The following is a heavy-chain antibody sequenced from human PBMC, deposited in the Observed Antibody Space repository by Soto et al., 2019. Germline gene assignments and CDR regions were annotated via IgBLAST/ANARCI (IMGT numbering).Heavy chain of an antibody. D-gene: IGHD2-15*01. Sequence: SETLSLTCTVPGGSITTGGYYWSWIRQLPGKGLEWIGHRYYSESTYYNPSLKSRVSISLDTSKNQFSPKLSFVTAADTAMYYCARTKCSGGSCYSWSLDYWGQGTPVTVS. CDR3: ARTKCSGGSCYSWSLDY. CDR1: GGSITTGGYY. J-gene: IGHJ4*02. CDR2: RYYSEST. V-gene: IGHV4-31*03.